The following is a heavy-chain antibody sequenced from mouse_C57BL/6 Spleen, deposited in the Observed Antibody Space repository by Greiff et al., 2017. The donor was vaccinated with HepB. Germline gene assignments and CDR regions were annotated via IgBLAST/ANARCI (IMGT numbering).Heavy chain of an antibody. D-gene: IGHD2-5*01. CDR1: GYTFTDYY. V-gene: IGHV1-76*01. CDR3: ARWEYSNYLDY. J-gene: IGHJ2*01. Sequence: QVHVKQSGAELVRPGASVKLSCKASGYTFTDYYINWVKQRPGQGLEWIARIYPGSGNTYYNEKFKGKATLTAEKSSSTAYMQLSSLTSEDSAVYFCARWEYSNYLDYWGQGTTLTVSS. CDR2: IYPGSGNT.